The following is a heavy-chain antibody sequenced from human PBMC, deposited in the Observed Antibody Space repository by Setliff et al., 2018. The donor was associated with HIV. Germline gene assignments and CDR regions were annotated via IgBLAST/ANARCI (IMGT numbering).Heavy chain of an antibody. D-gene: IGHD3-22*01. CDR3: ARGMDYYDTSGYYQYYFDY. J-gene: IGHJ4*02. CDR1: GYNFSDYY. CDR2: INPKSGGT. V-gene: IGHV1-2*04. Sequence: GASVKVSCKTSGYNFSDYYLHWVRQAPGQGLEWMGWINPKSGGTKYAQKFQGWVTMTRDTSISTVYMELSRLRFDDTAVYYCARGMDYYDTSGYYQYYFDYWGQGTLVTVSS.